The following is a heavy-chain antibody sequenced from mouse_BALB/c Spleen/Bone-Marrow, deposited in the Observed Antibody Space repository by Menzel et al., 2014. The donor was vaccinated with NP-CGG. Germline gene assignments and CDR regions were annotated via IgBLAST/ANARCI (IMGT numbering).Heavy chain of an antibody. Sequence: EVMLVESGGGLVKPGGSLKLSCTASGFAFSSCDMSWVRQTPEKRLEWVATITSGGGNTYYPDSVKGRFTISRDNARNTLYLQMSSLRSEDTALYYCARVWDWFAYGGQGTLVTVSA. CDR2: ITSGGGNT. J-gene: IGHJ3*01. CDR1: GFAFSSCD. D-gene: IGHD4-1*01. V-gene: IGHV5-9*02. CDR3: ARVWDWFAY.